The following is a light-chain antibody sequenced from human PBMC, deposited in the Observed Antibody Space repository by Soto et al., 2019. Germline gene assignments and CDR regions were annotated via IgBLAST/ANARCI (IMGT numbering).Light chain of an antibody. CDR1: QSVDSN. CDR3: QQYGSSPLT. Sequence: EIVMTQSPATLSVSPGERATLSCRASQSVDSNLAWYQQKLGQAPRLLIYDASTRATSAPARFSGSGSGTEFTLTISSLESEDFAVYYCQQYGSSPLTFGGGTKVEIK. J-gene: IGKJ4*01. CDR2: DAS. V-gene: IGKV3-15*01.